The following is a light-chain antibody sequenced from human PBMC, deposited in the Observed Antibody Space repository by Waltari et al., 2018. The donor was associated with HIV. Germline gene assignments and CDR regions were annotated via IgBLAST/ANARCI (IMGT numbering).Light chain of an antibody. CDR2: YDS. CDR3: QVWDSSSDTYV. J-gene: IGLJ1*01. V-gene: IGLV3-21*04. CDR1: NIGSKS. Sequence: SYVLTQPPSVSVAPGKTARITCGGNNIGSKSVHWYQQKPGQPPVLVIYYDSDRPSGIPERFSGSNSGNTATLTISRVEAGDEVDYYCQVWDSSSDTYVFGTGTKVTVL.